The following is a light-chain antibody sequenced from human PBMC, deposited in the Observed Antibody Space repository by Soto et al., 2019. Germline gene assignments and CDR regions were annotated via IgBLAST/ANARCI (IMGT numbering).Light chain of an antibody. CDR2: GNS. CDR1: SSNIGATYD. CDR3: QSYDSSLSAHDV. J-gene: IGLJ1*01. Sequence: QSVLTQPPSVSGAPGQRVTISCTGSSSNIGATYDVQWYQQLPGTAPKLLIYGNSNRPSGVPDRFSGSKSGTSASLAITGLQADDDADYYCQSYDSSLSAHDVFGTGTKLTVL. V-gene: IGLV1-40*01.